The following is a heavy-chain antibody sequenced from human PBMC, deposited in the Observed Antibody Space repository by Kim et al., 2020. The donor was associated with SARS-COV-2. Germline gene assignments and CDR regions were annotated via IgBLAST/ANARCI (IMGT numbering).Heavy chain of an antibody. Sequence: SETLSLTCSVSGHSISRGYYWGWIRQPPGKRLEWIGSIYHSGSTHYNPSLKSRVTMSVDTSKNQFSLKLTSVTAADTAVYYCARDTTTYSSGWSYFEYWGQGTLVTVSS. CDR1: GHSISRGYY. V-gene: IGHV4-38-2*02. CDR2: IYHSGST. J-gene: IGHJ4*02. CDR3: ARDTTTYSSGWSYFEY. D-gene: IGHD6-19*01.